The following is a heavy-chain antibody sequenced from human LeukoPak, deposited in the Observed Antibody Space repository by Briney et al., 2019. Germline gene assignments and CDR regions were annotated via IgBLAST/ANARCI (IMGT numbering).Heavy chain of an antibody. V-gene: IGHV4-59*02. Sequence: SETLSLTCTVSGGSVSSYYWSWIRRPPGRGLEWIAYLSHSGSSDSNPSLTSRVTTLVDTSKNQFSLKLSSVTAADTAVYYCARIGVPWLQFSYFDYWGQGTLVTVSS. CDR3: ARIGVPWLQFSYFDY. CDR1: GGSVSSYY. CDR2: LSHSGSS. D-gene: IGHD5-24*01. J-gene: IGHJ4*02.